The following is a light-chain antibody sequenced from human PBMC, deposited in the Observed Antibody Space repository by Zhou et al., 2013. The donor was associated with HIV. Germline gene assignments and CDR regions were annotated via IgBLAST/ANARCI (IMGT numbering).Light chain of an antibody. J-gene: IGKJ4*01. Sequence: DIQMTQSPSSLSASVGDRVTVTCRASQSISSYLNWYQQKPGKAPKLLIYAASSLQSGVPSRFSGSGSGTDFTLTIRSLQPEDFATYYCQQSYSTPLTFGGGTKGGD. CDR2: AAS. CDR1: QSISSY. CDR3: QQSYSTPLT. V-gene: IGKV1-39*01.